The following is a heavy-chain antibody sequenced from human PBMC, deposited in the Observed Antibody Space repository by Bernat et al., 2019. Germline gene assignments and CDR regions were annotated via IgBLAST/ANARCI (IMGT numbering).Heavy chain of an antibody. CDR3: AREDSSSWSVDY. CDR1: GFTFSSYS. CDR2: ISSSSTI. J-gene: IGHJ4*02. D-gene: IGHD6-13*01. Sequence: EVQLVESGGGLVQPGGSLRLSCAASGFTFSSYSMNWVRQAPGKGLEWVSYISSSSTIYYADSVKGRFTISRDNAKNSLYLQMNSLRAEDTAVYYCAREDSSSWSVDYWGQGTLVTVSS. V-gene: IGHV3-48*01.